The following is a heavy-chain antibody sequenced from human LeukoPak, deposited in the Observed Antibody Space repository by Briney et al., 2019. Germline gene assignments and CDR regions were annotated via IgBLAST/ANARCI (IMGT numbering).Heavy chain of an antibody. CDR3: ARGFSSSWYSPYFDH. V-gene: IGHV3-23*01. CDR2: VSGSAGST. Sequence: GGSLRLSCAASGFTFSSYAMSWVRQAPGKGLEWVSAVSGSAGSTYYADSVKGRFTISRDNSKNTLYLQMKSLRPEDTAFYYCARGFSSSWYSPYFDHWGQGALVTVSS. D-gene: IGHD6-13*01. CDR1: GFTFSSYA. J-gene: IGHJ4*02.